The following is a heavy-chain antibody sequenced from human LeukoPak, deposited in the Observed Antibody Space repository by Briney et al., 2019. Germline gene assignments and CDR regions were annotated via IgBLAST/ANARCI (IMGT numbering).Heavy chain of an antibody. Sequence: PGGSLRLSCAASGFTFSFYSMNWVRQAPGKGLEWVSYISRSSSSSTIYYADSVKGRFTISRDNAKNSLYLQMNSLRADDTAVYYCANHLACGSTSCPSFDDWGQGTLVTVSS. V-gene: IGHV3-48*04. CDR1: GFTFSFYS. CDR3: ANHLACGSTSCPSFDD. J-gene: IGHJ4*02. D-gene: IGHD2-2*01. CDR2: ISRSSSSSTI.